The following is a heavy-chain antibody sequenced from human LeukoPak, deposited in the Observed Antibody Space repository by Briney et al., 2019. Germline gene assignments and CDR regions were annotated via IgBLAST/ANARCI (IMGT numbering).Heavy chain of an antibody. CDR1: GGSISSSSYY. V-gene: IGHV4-39*01. J-gene: IGHJ5*02. CDR2: IYYSGST. Sequence: PSETLSLTCTVSGGSISSSSYYWGWIRHPPGKGLEWIGSIYYSGSTYYNPSLKSRVTISVDTSKNQFSLKLSSVTAADTAVYYCASLRFLEWLHNWFDPWGQGTLVTVSS. D-gene: IGHD3-3*01. CDR3: ASLRFLEWLHNWFDP.